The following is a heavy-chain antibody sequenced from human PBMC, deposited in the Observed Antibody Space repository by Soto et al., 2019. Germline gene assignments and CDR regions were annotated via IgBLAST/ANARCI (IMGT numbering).Heavy chain of an antibody. J-gene: IGHJ4*02. Sequence: PSETLSLTCAVYGGSFSGYYWSWIRQPPGKGLEWIGEINHSGSTNYNPSLKSRVTISVDTSKNQFSLKLSSVTAADTAVYYCARQRARGRVDYWGQGTLVTVSS. CDR2: INHSGST. CDR1: GGSFSGYY. CDR3: ARQRARGRVDY. V-gene: IGHV4-34*01. D-gene: IGHD3-10*01.